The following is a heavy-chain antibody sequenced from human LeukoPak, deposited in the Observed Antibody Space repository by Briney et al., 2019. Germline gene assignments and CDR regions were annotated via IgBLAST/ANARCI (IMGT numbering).Heavy chain of an antibody. CDR2: INPNRGGT. J-gene: IGHJ4*02. CDR3: ARDRPLDADDYYGFYYFDY. V-gene: IGHV1-2*02. Sequence: GASVKVSCKASGYTFTGYYMHWVRQAPGQGREWMGWINPNRGGTNHAQKFQGRVTMTRDTSISTAYMELSRLRSDDTAVYYCARDRPLDADDYYGFYYFDYWGQGTLVTVSS. D-gene: IGHD3-10*01. CDR1: GYTFTGYY.